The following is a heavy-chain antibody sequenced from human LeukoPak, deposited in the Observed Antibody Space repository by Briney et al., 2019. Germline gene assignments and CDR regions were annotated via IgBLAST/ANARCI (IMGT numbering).Heavy chain of an antibody. CDR2: IYYSGAT. CDR3: ARANLREGRIFDY. V-gene: IGHV4-31*03. CDR1: GGSFNSAGYY. Sequence: SETLSLTCTVSGGSFNSAGYYWSWIRQHPEKGLEWIGYIYYSGATYYNPSLKSRLTISADTSKNQFFLKVTSVTAADTAVYYCARANLREGRIFDYWGQGTLVTVSS. D-gene: IGHD2-15*01. J-gene: IGHJ4*02.